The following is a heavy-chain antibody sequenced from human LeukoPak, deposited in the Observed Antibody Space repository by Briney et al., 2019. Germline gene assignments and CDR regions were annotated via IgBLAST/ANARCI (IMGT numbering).Heavy chain of an antibody. CDR3: ARNTMSGYYDSSGYYYYYGMDA. CDR1: GFTFSSYW. J-gene: IGHJ6*02. Sequence: PGGSLRLSCAASGFTFSSYWMSWVRQAPGKGLEWVANIKQDGSEKYYVDSVKGRFTISGDNAKNSLYLQMNSLRAEDTAVYYCARNTMSGYYDSSGYYYYYGMDAWGQGTTVTVSS. D-gene: IGHD3-22*01. V-gene: IGHV3-7*01. CDR2: IKQDGSEK.